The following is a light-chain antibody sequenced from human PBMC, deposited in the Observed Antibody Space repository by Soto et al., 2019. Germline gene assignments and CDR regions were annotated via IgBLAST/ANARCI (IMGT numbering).Light chain of an antibody. Sequence: DIQITQSASSVSASVGDRVTITCRASQSISSWLAWYQQKPGKAPKLLIYKASTLKSGVPSRFSGSGSGTEFTLTISSLQPDDFATYYCQHYNSYSEAFGQGTKVDIK. CDR1: QSISSW. CDR2: KAS. CDR3: QHYNSYSEA. V-gene: IGKV1-5*03. J-gene: IGKJ1*01.